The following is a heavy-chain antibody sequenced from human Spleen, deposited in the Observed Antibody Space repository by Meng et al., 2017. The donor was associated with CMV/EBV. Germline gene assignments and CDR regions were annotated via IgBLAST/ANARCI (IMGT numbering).Heavy chain of an antibody. J-gene: IGHJ1*01. Sequence: ASGYTLNDCYMHWVRQAPGQGHEWMGWINPNSGGTNYAQKFQGRVTMTRDTSISTAYMELSRLRSDDTAVYYCARVEVGATTMYFQHWGQGTLVTVSS. CDR2: INPNSGGT. CDR3: ARVEVGATTMYFQH. CDR1: GYTLNDCY. V-gene: IGHV1-2*02. D-gene: IGHD1-26*01.